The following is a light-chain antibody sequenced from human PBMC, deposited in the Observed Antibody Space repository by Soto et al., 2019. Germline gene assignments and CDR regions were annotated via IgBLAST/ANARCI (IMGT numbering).Light chain of an antibody. J-gene: IGKJ4*01. CDR2: AAS. Sequence: IQLTQSPSSLSASVGDRVTITCRASQGITSYLAWYQQTPGKAPKLLIYAASTLQSVVPSRFSGIGSGTDFTLTISSLQPEDFATYYCQQLNSYPLTFGGGTKVDI. CDR1: QGITSY. V-gene: IGKV1-9*01. CDR3: QQLNSYPLT.